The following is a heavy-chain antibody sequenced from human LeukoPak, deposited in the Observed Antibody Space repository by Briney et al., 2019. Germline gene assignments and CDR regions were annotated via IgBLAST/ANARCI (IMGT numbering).Heavy chain of an antibody. J-gene: IGHJ4*02. D-gene: IGHD6-19*01. CDR3: AKDGSGYSSGWYLYYFDY. Sequence: GGSLRLSCAASGFTFSSYAMSWVRQAPGKGLEWVSAISGSDGSTYYADSVKGRFTISRDNSKNTLYLQMNSPRAEDTAVYYCAKDGSGYSSGWYLYYFDYWGQGTLVTVSS. V-gene: IGHV3-23*01. CDR2: ISGSDGST. CDR1: GFTFSSYA.